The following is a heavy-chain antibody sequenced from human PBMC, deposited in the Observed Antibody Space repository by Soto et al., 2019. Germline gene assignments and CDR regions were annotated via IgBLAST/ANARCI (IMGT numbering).Heavy chain of an antibody. CDR3: ARHKLPLSAARSGYYYYGMDV. V-gene: IGHV5-51*01. J-gene: IGHJ6*02. Sequence: GGALKISCKGFWYSFTSYLIGLGRPIPGKGLGWVGIIYPGDSDTRYSPSFQGQVTISADKSISTAYLQWSSLKASDTAMYYCARHKLPLSAARSGYYYYGMDVWGQGTTVTVSS. CDR2: IYPGDSDT. CDR1: WYSFTSYL. D-gene: IGHD6-6*01.